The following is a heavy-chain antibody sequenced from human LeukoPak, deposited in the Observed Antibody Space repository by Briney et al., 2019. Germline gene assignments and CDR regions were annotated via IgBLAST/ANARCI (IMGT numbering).Heavy chain of an antibody. CDR2: IRYDGSNK. Sequence: GGSLRLSCAASGFTFSSYGMHWVRQAPGKGLEWVAFIRYDGSNKYYADSVKGRFTIPRDNSKNTLYLQMNSLRAEDTAVYYCARGGYYDSSGFPFGYWGQGTLVTVSS. J-gene: IGHJ4*02. V-gene: IGHV3-30*02. D-gene: IGHD3-22*01. CDR1: GFTFSSYG. CDR3: ARGGYYDSSGFPFGY.